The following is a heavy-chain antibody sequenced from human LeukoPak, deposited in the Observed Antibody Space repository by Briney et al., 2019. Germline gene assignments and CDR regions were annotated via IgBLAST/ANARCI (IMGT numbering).Heavy chain of an antibody. CDR3: ARGRADRLPYYYYYMDV. V-gene: IGHV1-18*01. Sequence: ASVKVSCKASGYTFTNYGISWVRQAPGQGLEWMGWISVYNGNTNYAQNVQGRVTMTTETSTATAYMELSSLRSEDTAVYYCARGRADRLPYYYYYMDVWGKGTTVTVSS. CDR2: ISVYNGNT. CDR1: GYTFTNYG. D-gene: IGHD2-15*01. J-gene: IGHJ6*03.